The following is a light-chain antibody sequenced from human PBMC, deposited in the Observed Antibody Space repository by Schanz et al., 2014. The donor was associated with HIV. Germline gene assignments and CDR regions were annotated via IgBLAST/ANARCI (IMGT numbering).Light chain of an antibody. CDR3: SSYTGSSSVI. CDR2: DVS. Sequence: QSALTQPASVSGSPGQSITISCTGTSNDVGGYNFVSWYQQHPGKAPKLIIYDVSNRPSGVSNRFSGSKSGITASLTISGLQAEDEADYYCSSYTGSSSVILGGGTKLTVL. CDR1: SNDVGGYNF. J-gene: IGLJ2*01. V-gene: IGLV2-14*03.